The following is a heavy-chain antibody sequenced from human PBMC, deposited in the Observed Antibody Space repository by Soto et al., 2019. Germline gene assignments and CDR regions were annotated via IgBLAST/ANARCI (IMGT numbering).Heavy chain of an antibody. Sequence: PSETLSLTCSVSGGSISSGYYYWSWIRQPPGKGLEWIGYIYYSGSTNYNPSLKSRVTISVDTSKNQFSLKLSSVTAADTAVYYCARTKRAELCFDYWGQGTLVTVSS. J-gene: IGHJ4*02. V-gene: IGHV4-61*01. CDR3: ARTKRAELCFDY. D-gene: IGHD1-7*01. CDR1: GGSISSGYYY. CDR2: IYYSGST.